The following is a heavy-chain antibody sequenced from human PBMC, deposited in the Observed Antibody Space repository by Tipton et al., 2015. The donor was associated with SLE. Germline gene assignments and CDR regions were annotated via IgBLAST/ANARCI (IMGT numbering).Heavy chain of an antibody. CDR2: IRYDGSNK. Sequence: SGFTFSSYGMHWVRQAPGKGLEWVAFIRYDGSNKYYADSVEGRFTISRDNSKNTLYLQMNSLGAEETAWYYCAKDGGVPAAGTPVDYWGQGTLVPVSS. CDR1: GFTFSSYG. V-gene: IGHV3-30*02. CDR3: AKDGGVPAAGTPVDY. D-gene: IGHD6-13*01. J-gene: IGHJ4*02.